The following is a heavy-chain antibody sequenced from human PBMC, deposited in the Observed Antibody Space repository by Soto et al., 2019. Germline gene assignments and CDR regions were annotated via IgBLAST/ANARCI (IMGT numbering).Heavy chain of an antibody. D-gene: IGHD2-2*01. CDR1: GYSFTNFW. J-gene: IGHJ5*02. V-gene: IGHV5-51*01. Sequence: ESLKISCKASGYSFTNFWIGWVRQMPGKGLEWMGSIYPAYSDTRYSPSFQGQVTISADKSISTAYLQWSSLKASDTAMYYCARHDVCSTPICHNWFDPWGQGILVTVSS. CDR3: ARHDVCSTPICHNWFDP. CDR2: IYPAYSDT.